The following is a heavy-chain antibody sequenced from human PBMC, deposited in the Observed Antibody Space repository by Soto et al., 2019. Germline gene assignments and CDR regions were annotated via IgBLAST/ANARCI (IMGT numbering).Heavy chain of an antibody. D-gene: IGHD1-26*01. CDR3: ARIQGATRRYYYYGMDV. CDR1: GFSLTTRGLY. V-gene: IGHV2-70*11. Sequence: SGPTLENPSQALTLTCTFSGFSLTTRGLYVTWIRQPPGQDLKRRARIDWDDDKYYSTSLKTRLTISKDTSKNQVVLTMTNMDTVDTGTYYCARIQGATRRYYYYGMDVWGQGTTVTVSS. J-gene: IGHJ6*02. CDR2: IDWDDDK.